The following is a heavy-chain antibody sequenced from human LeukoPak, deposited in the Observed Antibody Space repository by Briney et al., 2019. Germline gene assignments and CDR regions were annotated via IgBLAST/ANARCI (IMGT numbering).Heavy chain of an antibody. V-gene: IGHV3-23*01. CDR3: ACTAYYYYYLDV. D-gene: IGHD5-18*01. CDR2: VSGSGDNT. J-gene: IGHJ6*03. Sequence: GGSLRLSCAASGFTFSSHAMSWVRQAPGKGLEWVSAVSGSGDNTYYADSVKGRITISRDNSKNTLYLHMSSLRAEDTAVYYCACTAYYYYYLDVWGKGTTVTVSS. CDR1: GFTFSSHA.